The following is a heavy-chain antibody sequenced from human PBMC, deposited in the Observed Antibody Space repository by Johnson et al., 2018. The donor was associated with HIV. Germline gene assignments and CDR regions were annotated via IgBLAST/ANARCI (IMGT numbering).Heavy chain of an antibody. CDR2: ISYDGSNK. V-gene: IGHV3-30-3*01. D-gene: IGHD3-16*01. Sequence: QVQLVESGGGVVQPGRSLRLSCAASGFTFSSYAMHWVRQAPGKGLEWVAVISYDGSNKYYADSVKGRFTISRDNSKNTLYLQMNSLRAEDTAVYYCARVMKAGAFDIWGQGTMVTVSS. J-gene: IGHJ3*02. CDR3: ARVMKAGAFDI. CDR1: GFTFSSYA.